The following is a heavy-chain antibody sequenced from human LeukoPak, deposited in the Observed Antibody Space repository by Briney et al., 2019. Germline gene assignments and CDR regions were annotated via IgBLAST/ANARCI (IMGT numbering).Heavy chain of an antibody. CDR2: ISGSGDST. D-gene: IGHD3-10*01. CDR1: GFTFSIYG. V-gene: IGHV3-23*01. CDR3: AKDDAWLRFGE. Sequence: GGTLRLSCAASGFTFSIYGMSWVRQAPGKGLEWVSGISGSGDSTNYADSVKGRFTISRDNSKNTLYLEVISLTAEDTAVYYCAKDDAWLRFGEWSQGTLVTVSS. J-gene: IGHJ4*02.